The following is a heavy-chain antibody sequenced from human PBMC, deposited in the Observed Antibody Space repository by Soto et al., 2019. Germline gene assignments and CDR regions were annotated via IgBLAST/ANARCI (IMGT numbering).Heavy chain of an antibody. Sequence: VQLVQSGPEVKKPGASVRISCKTSGYSFTSYGFNWVRQAPGQGLEWMGWISTYSGDTKYAEKFQGRVTLTTDTSTKTAYMELRSLISDDTAVFYFARVQGVDSVGDEGYWGQGTLVTVS. CDR3: ARVQGVDSVGDEGY. V-gene: IGHV1-18*01. J-gene: IGHJ4*02. D-gene: IGHD4-17*01. CDR2: ISTYSGDT. CDR1: GYSFTSYG.